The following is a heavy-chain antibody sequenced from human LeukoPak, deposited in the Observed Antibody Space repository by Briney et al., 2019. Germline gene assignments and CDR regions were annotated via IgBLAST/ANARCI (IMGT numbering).Heavy chain of an antibody. CDR3: ASHHKQRAVAVFDY. V-gene: IGHV1-2*02. Sequence: ASVKVSCKASGYTFIGYSMHWVRQAPGQGLEWMGWINPYSGATTYAQKFQGRVTMTRDTSISTAYMELSSLRSDDTAVYYCASHHKQRAVAVFDYWGQGTLVTVSS. D-gene: IGHD6-19*01. CDR1: GYTFIGYS. CDR2: INPYSGAT. J-gene: IGHJ4*02.